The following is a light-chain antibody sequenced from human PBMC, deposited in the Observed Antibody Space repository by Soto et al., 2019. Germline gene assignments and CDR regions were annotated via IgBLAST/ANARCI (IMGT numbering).Light chain of an antibody. J-gene: IGLJ2*01. Sequence: QLVLTQPASVSGSPGQSITISCTGTSSDVGGYNHVSWYQQPPGKAPKLMIYDVTNRPSGVSNRFSGSKSGNTASLTISGLQAADEADYYCSSYTISNTLVVFGGGTQLTVL. V-gene: IGLV2-14*03. CDR1: SSDVGGYNH. CDR2: DVT. CDR3: SSYTISNTLVV.